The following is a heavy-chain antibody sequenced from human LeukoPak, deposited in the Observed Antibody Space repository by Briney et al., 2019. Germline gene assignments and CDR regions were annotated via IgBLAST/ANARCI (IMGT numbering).Heavy chain of an antibody. V-gene: IGHV3-23*01. CDR3: AKDHRYGSSTSRDTNDY. J-gene: IGHJ4*02. CDR1: GFTFSSYA. Sequence: GGSLRLSCVASGFTFSSYAMSWVRQAPGKGLEWVSAISGSGGSTYYADSVKGRFTISRDNSKNTLYLQMNSLRAEDTAVYYCAKDHRYGSSTSRDTNDYWGQGTLVTVSS. D-gene: IGHD2-2*02. CDR2: ISGSGGST.